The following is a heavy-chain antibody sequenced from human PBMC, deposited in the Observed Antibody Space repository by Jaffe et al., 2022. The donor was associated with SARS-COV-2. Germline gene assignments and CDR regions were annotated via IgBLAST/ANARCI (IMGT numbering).Heavy chain of an antibody. CDR1: GFTVSTNY. CDR2: IYSDGST. J-gene: IGHJ6*02. CDR3: ARYRSGWYNSVLYYYFGMDV. D-gene: IGHD6-19*01. Sequence: EVQLVESGGGLGNPGGFLRLSCAASGFTVSTNYITWVRQAPGKGLEWVSVIYSDGSTYYADSVKGRVIISRDISKNTVFLQVNNLRPEDTAVYYCARYRSGWYNSVLYYYFGMDVWGQGTTVTVSS. V-gene: IGHV3-66*02.